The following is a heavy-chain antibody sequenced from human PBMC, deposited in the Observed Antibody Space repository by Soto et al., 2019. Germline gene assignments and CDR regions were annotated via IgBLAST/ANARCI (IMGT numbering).Heavy chain of an antibody. CDR3: THFYDFWSV. V-gene: IGHV3-15*01. Sequence: GGSLRLSCAVSGLTFTDARISWVRQAPGKGLEWVGRIKTKRDGGARDYAAPVKGRFTISRDDSKDMLYLQMTGLKTEDTGVYYCTHFYDFWSVWGQGTVVTVSS. CDR1: GLTFTDAR. CDR2: IKTKRDGGAR. D-gene: IGHD3-3*01. J-gene: IGHJ4*02.